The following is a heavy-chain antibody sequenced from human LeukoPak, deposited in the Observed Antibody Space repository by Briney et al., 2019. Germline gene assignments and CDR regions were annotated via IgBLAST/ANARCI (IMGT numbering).Heavy chain of an antibody. CDR1: GFTFSTFA. V-gene: IGHV3-23*01. J-gene: IGHJ4*02. Sequence: PGGSLRLSCAASGFTFSTFAMSCVRQAPGKGLEWVSGISYGGDYTYYADSVKGRFTISRDNSRNTLSLQMNSLRAEDTAIYYCAKDSATVGGPDFGEWGQGTLVTVSS. D-gene: IGHD2/OR15-2a*01. CDR3: AKDSATVGGPDFGE. CDR2: ISYGGDYT.